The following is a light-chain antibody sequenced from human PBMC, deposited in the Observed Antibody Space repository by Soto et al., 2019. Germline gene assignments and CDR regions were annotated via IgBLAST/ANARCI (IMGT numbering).Light chain of an antibody. V-gene: IGKV1-5*03. CDR2: MAS. Sequence: DIQMTQSPSTLSASVGDRVTITCRASQSISVWLAWYQQKPGKAPNLLIYMASTLESGVPSRFSGSGSGTEFTLTISSLQPDDFATYYCQQSNSYPLTIGGGTKVEIK. CDR1: QSISVW. CDR3: QQSNSYPLT. J-gene: IGKJ4*01.